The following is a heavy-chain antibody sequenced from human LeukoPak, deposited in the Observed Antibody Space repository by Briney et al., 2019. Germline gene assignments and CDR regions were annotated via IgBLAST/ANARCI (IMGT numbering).Heavy chain of an antibody. CDR3: ASTFPYGGGGSCAL. J-gene: IGHJ4*02. D-gene: IGHD2-15*01. CDR2: IKPDGGHQ. V-gene: IGHV3-7*01. Sequence: PGGSLRLSCAASGLAFSDYWMSWVRQAPGKGLEWVANIKPDGGHQNYVDSVKGRFTISRDNAKNSLYLQMNSLRAEDTAIYYCASTFPYGGGGSCALGGQGTLVTVPS. CDR1: GLAFSDYW.